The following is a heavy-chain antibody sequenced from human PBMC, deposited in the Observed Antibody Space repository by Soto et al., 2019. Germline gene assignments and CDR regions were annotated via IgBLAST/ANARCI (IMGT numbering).Heavy chain of an antibody. CDR1: GDSISSGSYY. J-gene: IGHJ5*02. D-gene: IGHD3-10*02. CDR3: ARHFQYYIPGP. Sequence: SETLSLTCIVSGDSISSGSYYWGWIRQPPGKGLEWIGSIYYSGSTYYNPSLKSRVTISVDTSTNQFSLKLSSVTAADTAVYYCARHFQYYIPGPWGQGTLVT. V-gene: IGHV4-39*01. CDR2: IYYSGST.